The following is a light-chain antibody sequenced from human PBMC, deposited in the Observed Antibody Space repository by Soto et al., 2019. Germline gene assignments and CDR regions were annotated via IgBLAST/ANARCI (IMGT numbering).Light chain of an antibody. V-gene: IGLV2-14*01. CDR2: EVT. CDR1: SNDVGIYNY. J-gene: IGLJ3*02. CDR3: SSYTITSTWV. Sequence: QSALTQPASVSGSPGQSITISCTGSSNDVGIYNYVSWYQQHPGKAPRLIIYEVTNRPSGVSDRFSGSKSDNTASLTISGLQAEDEADHYCSSYTITSTWVLGGGTK.